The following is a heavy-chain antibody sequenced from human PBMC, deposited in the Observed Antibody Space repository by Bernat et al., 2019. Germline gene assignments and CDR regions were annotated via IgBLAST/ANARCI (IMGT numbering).Heavy chain of an antibody. CDR3: AKAPPYSSMTQGAYYYYYYGMDV. Sequence: QVQLQESGPGLVKPSQTLSLTCTVSGGSISSGGYYWSWIRQHPGKGLEWIGYIYYSGSTYYNPSLKSRVTISVDTSKNQFSLKLSSVTAEDTAVYYCAKAPPYSSMTQGAYYYYYYGMDVWGQGTTVTVSS. CDR2: IYYSGST. CDR1: GGSISSGGYY. V-gene: IGHV4-31*03. J-gene: IGHJ6*02. D-gene: IGHD6-13*01.